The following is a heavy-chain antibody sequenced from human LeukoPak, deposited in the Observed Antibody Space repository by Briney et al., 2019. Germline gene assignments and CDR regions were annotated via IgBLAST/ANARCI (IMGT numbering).Heavy chain of an antibody. CDR3: ARTLIFDNRHRGAFDI. Sequence: EPSDTLSLTCDVSGYSISRSNWWGWIRQPPGKGLEWIGYIYHSRSTYYNPSLRSRVTMSQDTSKNPFSLKLSSVTAVDTAVYYCARTLIFDNRHRGAFDIWGQGTMVTVSS. D-gene: IGHD3-22*01. V-gene: IGHV4-28*01. CDR1: GYSISRSNW. CDR2: IYHSRST. J-gene: IGHJ3*02.